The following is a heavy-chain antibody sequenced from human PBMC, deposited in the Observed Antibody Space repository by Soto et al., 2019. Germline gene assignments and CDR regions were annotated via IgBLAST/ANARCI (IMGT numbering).Heavy chain of an antibody. CDR2: FNPILSMS. D-gene: IGHD3-10*01. Sequence: QVQLVQSGAEVKKPGSSVKVSCKASGDTFNFYTINWVRQAPGLGLEWMGRFNPILSMSNSALRFQGRVTLTADKSTSTAYMVLSSLRSDETAVYYCATSFGSGYRAFDYWGQGVLVTVSS. J-gene: IGHJ4*02. V-gene: IGHV1-69*02. CDR1: GDTFNFYT. CDR3: ATSFGSGYRAFDY.